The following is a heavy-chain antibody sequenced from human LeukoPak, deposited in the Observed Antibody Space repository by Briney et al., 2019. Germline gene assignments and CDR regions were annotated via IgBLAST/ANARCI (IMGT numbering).Heavy chain of an antibody. CDR1: GGSFSGYY. Sequence: PSETLSLTCAVYGGSFSGYYWSWNRQPPGKGLEWIGEINHSGSTNYNPSLKSRVTISVDTSKNQFSLKLSSVTAADTAVYYCARKYSGSYYVRRSYYYYYMDVWGKGTTVTISS. CDR2: INHSGST. J-gene: IGHJ6*03. CDR3: ARKYSGSYYVRRSYYYYYMDV. D-gene: IGHD1-26*01. V-gene: IGHV4-34*01.